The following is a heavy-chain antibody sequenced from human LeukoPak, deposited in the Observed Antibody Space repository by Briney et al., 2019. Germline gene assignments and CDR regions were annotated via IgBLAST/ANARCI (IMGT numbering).Heavy chain of an antibody. CDR2: INTDGSST. V-gene: IGHV3-74*01. J-gene: IGHJ4*02. CDR1: GFTFSNYW. D-gene: IGHD4-17*01. Sequence: GGSLRLSCAASGFTFSNYWMHWVRQAPGKGLVWVSRINTDGSSTSYVDSVKGRFTISRDNAKNTLYLQMNSLRAEDTAVYYCANSVTTLGRIDYWGQGTLVTVSS. CDR3: ANSVTTLGRIDY.